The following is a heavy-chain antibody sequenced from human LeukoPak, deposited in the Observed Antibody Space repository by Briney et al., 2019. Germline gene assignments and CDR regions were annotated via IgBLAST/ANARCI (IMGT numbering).Heavy chain of an antibody. D-gene: IGHD4-17*01. CDR1: GYTFTSYY. CDR2: INPSGGST. CDR3: ARGGGDYAPDY. J-gene: IGHJ4*02. V-gene: IGHV1-46*01. Sequence: ASVKVSCKASGYTFTSYYMHWVRQAPGQGLEWMGIINPSGGSTSYAQKFQGRVTMTRDTSISTAYMELSRLRSDDTAVYYCARGGGDYAPDYWGQGTLVTVSS.